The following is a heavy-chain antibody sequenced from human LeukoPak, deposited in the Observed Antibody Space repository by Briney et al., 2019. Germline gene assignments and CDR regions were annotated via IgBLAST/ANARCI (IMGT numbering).Heavy chain of an antibody. CDR3: ARDDLDDYGDYNPDY. Sequence: GRSLTLSCAASGFTFSSYALHWVRQAPGKGLEWVAVISYDGSNKYYADSVKGRFTISRDNSKNTLYLQMNSLRAEDTAVYYCARDDLDDYGDYNPDYWGQGTLVTVSS. J-gene: IGHJ4*02. CDR1: GFTFSSYA. D-gene: IGHD4-17*01. V-gene: IGHV3-30-3*01. CDR2: ISYDGSNK.